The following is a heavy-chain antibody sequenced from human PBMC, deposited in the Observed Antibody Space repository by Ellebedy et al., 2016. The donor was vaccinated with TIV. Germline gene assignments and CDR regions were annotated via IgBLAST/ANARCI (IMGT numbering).Heavy chain of an antibody. CDR1: GGSFSGYY. CDR2: INHSGST. CDR3: ARGDRRTGAGARPFGY. Sequence: SETLSLXXAVYGGSFSGYYWSWIRQPPGKGLEWIGEINHSGSTNYNPSLKSRVTISVDTSKNQFSLKLSSVTAADTAVYYCARGDRRTGAGARPFGYWGQGTLVTVSS. V-gene: IGHV4-34*01. J-gene: IGHJ4*02. D-gene: IGHD1-26*01.